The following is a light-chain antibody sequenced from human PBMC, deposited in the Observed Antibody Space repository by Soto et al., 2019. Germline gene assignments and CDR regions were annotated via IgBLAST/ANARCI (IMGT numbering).Light chain of an antibody. CDR2: GAS. CDR3: QQYINLWT. Sequence: EIVLTQSPGTLCLSRLERDCLXCRASQSVSSNLAWYQQKPGQSPRLLIYGASTRATGVPARFSGSGSGTEFTLTISSLQSEDFAVYYCQQYINLWTFGQGTKVDIK. V-gene: IGKV3-15*01. J-gene: IGKJ1*01. CDR1: QSVSSN.